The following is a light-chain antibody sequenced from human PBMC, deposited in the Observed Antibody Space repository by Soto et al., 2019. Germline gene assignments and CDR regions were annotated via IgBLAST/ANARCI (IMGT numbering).Light chain of an antibody. J-gene: IGKJ4*01. CDR2: LAS. V-gene: IGKV2-28*01. Sequence: VMTHSPLSLPLTRSDPASISCRHSQSLLYSSGNTYLDWYLQKPGQSPQLLIYLASNRASGVPDRFSGSGSGTDFTLKISRVEAEDFGVYYCIQTLQTPLTFGGGTKVDIK. CDR1: QSLLYSSGNTY. CDR3: IQTLQTPLT.